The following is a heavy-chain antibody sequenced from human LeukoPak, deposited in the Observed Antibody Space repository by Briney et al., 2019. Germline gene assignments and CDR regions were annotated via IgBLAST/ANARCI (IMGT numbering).Heavy chain of an antibody. CDR2: MNANSGST. V-gene: IGHV1-8*01. Sequence: APAKVSPTASGYTPTNYDFNWMPHAPRQGREWMGRMNANSGSTGCAQKCQGRGTMTRDASISTAYMGLSRVTSEDTAVYYCARDARGAAAADDPLDIWGQGTTVTVSS. J-gene: IGHJ3*02. D-gene: IGHD6-13*01. CDR1: GYTPTNYD. CDR3: ARDARGAAAADDPLDI.